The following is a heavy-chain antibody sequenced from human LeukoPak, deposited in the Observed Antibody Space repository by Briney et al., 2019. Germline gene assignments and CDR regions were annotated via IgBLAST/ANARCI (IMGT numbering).Heavy chain of an antibody. Sequence: GGSLRLSCAASGLIFGNYWMTWVRQAPGKGLEWVASISQDGTEKFYVGSAEGRFTISRDNAKNSLYVQMNSLSAEDTALYFCATDGFCSGGACFRKNDFWGQRTLVTVSS. V-gene: IGHV3-7*01. CDR1: GLIFGNYW. D-gene: IGHD2-15*01. CDR2: ISQDGTEK. CDR3: ATDGFCSGGACFRKNDF. J-gene: IGHJ4*02.